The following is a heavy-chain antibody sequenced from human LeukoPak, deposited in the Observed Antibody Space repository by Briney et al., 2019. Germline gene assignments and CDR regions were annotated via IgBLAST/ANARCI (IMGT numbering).Heavy chain of an antibody. D-gene: IGHD3-10*01. J-gene: IGHJ6*03. CDR2: IYSGGST. CDR3: ARGIYGSGSYSPRYYMDV. CDR1: GFTVSSNY. V-gene: IGHV3-53*01. Sequence: PGGSLRLSCAASGFTVSSNYMSWVRQAPGKGLEWVSVIYSGGSTYYADSVKGRFTISRDNSKNTLYLQMNSLRAEDTAVYYCARGIYGSGSYSPRYYMDVWGKGTTVTVSS.